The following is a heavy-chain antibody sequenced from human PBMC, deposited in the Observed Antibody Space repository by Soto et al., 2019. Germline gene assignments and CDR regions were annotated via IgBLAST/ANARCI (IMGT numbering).Heavy chain of an antibody. CDR2: ISARNGDT. CDR1: GYTFTSYG. Sequence: QVQLVQSGAEVKKPGASVKVSCKTSGYTFTSYGISWVRQAPGQGPEWMGWISARNGDTGYAQKLQGRVTMTTDTSTSTADMELRSLRSDDSSVYYCGGGWELHDWGQGTLVTVSS. V-gene: IGHV1-18*01. D-gene: IGHD1-26*01. J-gene: IGHJ4*02. CDR3: GGGWELHD.